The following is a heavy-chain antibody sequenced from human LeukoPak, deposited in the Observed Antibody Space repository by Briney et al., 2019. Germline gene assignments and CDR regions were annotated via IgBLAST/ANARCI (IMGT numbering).Heavy chain of an antibody. D-gene: IGHD6-19*01. CDR3: ATEFLGAVAETGDY. CDR1: GLPFSSYA. CDR2: ISRTSGNI. V-gene: IGHV3-21*01. Sequence: PGGSLRLSCAASGLPFSSYAMNWVRQAPGKGLEWVSSISRTSGNIYYADSVKGRFTISRDNAKNSLYLQMNSLRAEDTTVYYCATEFLGAVAETGDYWGQRTLVTVSS. J-gene: IGHJ4*02.